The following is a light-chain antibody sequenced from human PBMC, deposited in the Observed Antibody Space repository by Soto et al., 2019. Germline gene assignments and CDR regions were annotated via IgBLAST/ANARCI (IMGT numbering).Light chain of an antibody. CDR1: SSDVGDYKF. V-gene: IGLV2-8*01. Sequence: QSALTQPPSASGSPGQSVTISCTGTSSDVGDYKFVSWYQQHPGKAPKLLMYEVNRRPSGVPDRFSGSKSGNTASLTVSGLQAEDEGEYYCSSYAGNNNVVFGGGTQLTVL. CDR3: SSYAGNNNVV. CDR2: EVN. J-gene: IGLJ2*01.